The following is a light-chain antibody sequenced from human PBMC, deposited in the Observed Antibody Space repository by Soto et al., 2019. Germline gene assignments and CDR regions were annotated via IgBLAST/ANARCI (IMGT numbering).Light chain of an antibody. CDR2: EVS. J-gene: IGLJ1*01. V-gene: IGLV2-14*01. CDR3: QSYDSSLSGYV. Sequence: QSALTQPASVSGSPGQSITISCTGTSSDVGGYAYVSWYQQYPGKAPKLVISEVSNRPSGVPDRFSGSKSGTSASLAITGLQAEDEADYYCQSYDSSLSGYVFGTGTKLTVL. CDR1: SSDVGGYAY.